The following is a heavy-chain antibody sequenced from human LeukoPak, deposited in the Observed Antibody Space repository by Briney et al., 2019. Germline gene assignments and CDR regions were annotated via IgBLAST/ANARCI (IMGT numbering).Heavy chain of an antibody. CDR2: IYYSGST. J-gene: IGHJ4*02. Sequence: SETLSLTCTVSGGSISSYYWSWIRQPPGKGLEWIGYIYYSGSTNYHPSLKSRVTISVDTSKNQFSLKRSSVTAADTAVHYCAREGLDTYYYDSSGPFDYWGQGTLVTVSS. CDR3: AREGLDTYYYDSSGPFDY. V-gene: IGHV4-59*01. CDR1: GGSISSYY. D-gene: IGHD3-22*01.